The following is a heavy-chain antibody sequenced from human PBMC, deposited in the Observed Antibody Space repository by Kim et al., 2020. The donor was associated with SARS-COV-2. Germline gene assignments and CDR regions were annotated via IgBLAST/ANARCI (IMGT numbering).Heavy chain of an antibody. Sequence: ASVKVSCKSSGYTFTTFYIYWVRQAPGQGLAWMGLINPSGGSTTYAHNLQGRVTMTRDTSTSTVHMELRSLTSDDTAVYYCAREGGDWGQGTLVTLSS. V-gene: IGHV1-46*01. CDR3: AREGGD. J-gene: IGHJ4*02. D-gene: IGHD1-26*01. CDR2: INPSGGST. CDR1: GYTFTTFY.